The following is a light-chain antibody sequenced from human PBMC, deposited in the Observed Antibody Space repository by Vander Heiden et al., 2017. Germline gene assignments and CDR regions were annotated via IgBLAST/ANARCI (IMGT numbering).Light chain of an antibody. CDR2: LGA. V-gene: IGKV2-28*01. CDR1: QSLLHSNGYNY. CDR3: MQALQTPL. Sequence: DIVITQSPLTLPVTPGEPASISCRSSQSLLHSNGYNYLDWYLQKPGQSPQLLIYLGANRASGVPDRFSGSGSGTDFTLKISRVEAEDVGVYYCMQALQTPLFGQGTKVEIK. J-gene: IGKJ1*01.